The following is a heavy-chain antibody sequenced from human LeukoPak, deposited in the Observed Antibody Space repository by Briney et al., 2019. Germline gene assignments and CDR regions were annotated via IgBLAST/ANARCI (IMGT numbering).Heavy chain of an antibody. CDR1: GYTFTNYA. V-gene: IGHV1-69*13. J-gene: IGHJ4*02. D-gene: IGHD6-13*01. Sequence: GASVTVSFKGSGYTFTNYAISWVRQAPGQGLAWMGGIIPIFGTANYAQKFQGRVTITADESTSTAYMELSSLRSEDTAVYYCARDGYSNPFDYWGQGTLVTVSS. CDR2: IIPIFGTA. CDR3: ARDGYSNPFDY.